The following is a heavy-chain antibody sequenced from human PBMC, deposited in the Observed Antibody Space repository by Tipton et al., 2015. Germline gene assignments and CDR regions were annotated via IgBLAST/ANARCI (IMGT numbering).Heavy chain of an antibody. CDR2: IYPDDSDS. Sequence: QLVQSGAEVKKPGESLRISCKASGYTFTNYWIGWVRQMPGKGLEWMGIIYPDDSDSTYSPSFRGLVTFSADKSINTAYLQWTSLKASDTAMYYCARAGLDSSSSSDYWGQGTLVTVSS. V-gene: IGHV5-51*01. CDR1: GYTFTNYW. J-gene: IGHJ4*02. CDR3: ARAGLDSSSSSDY. D-gene: IGHD6-6*01.